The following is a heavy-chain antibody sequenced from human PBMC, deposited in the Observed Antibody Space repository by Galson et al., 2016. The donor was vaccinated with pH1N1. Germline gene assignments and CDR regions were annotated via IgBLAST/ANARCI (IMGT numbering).Heavy chain of an antibody. J-gene: IGHJ4*02. D-gene: IGHD2-2*01. CDR2: MNPNSGNT. CDR3: ARVRYQLLPGHY. Sequence: SVKVSCRASGYTFTSYDINWVRQATGQGLEWMGWMNPNSGNTGYAQKFQGRVTMTTDTSTSTAYMELRSLRSDDTAVYYCARVRYQLLPGHYWGQGTLVTVSS. CDR1: GYTFTSYD. V-gene: IGHV1-8*02.